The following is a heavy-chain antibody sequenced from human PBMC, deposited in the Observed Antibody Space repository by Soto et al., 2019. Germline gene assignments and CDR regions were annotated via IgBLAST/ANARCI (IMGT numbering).Heavy chain of an antibody. CDR3: ARAGGLGAVAVDS. Sequence: QLQLQESGSGLVKPSQTLSLTCAVSGGSISSGGYSWSWIRQPPGKGLEWIGYIYHSGSTYYNPSLKSRVPVSVDRSKNQFALKLSSGTAADTAVYYWARAGGLGAVAVDSWGQGTLVTVSS. D-gene: IGHD6-19*01. CDR2: IYHSGST. CDR1: GGSISSGGYS. J-gene: IGHJ4*02. V-gene: IGHV4-30-2*01.